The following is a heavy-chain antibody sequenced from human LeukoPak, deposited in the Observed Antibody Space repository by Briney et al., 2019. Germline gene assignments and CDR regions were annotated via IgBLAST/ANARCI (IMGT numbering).Heavy chain of an antibody. D-gene: IGHD1-26*01. CDR1: GGSISSSSYY. CDR3: ARIVGATLVLYYFDY. CDR2: IYYSGST. J-gene: IGHJ4*02. V-gene: IGHV4-39*01. Sequence: SETLSLTCSVSGGSISSSSYYWGWIRQPPGKGLERIGSIYYSGSTYYNPSLKSRVTMSVDTSKNQFSLKLSSVTAADTAVYYCARIVGATLVLYYFDYWGQGTLVTVSS.